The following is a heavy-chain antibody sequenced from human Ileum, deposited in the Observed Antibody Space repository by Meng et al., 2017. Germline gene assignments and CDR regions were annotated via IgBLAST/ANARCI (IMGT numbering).Heavy chain of an antibody. Sequence: QWQREEAGPGMVEPSWTLSLPCPVSGRSISSSDWWSWVRQPPGKGLEWIAEMNLGGSPNYNPSLKSRVTMSVDKSNDHLSLQLTSVAAADTAVYYCAHIFDSWGQGTLVTVSS. CDR3: AHIFDS. V-gene: IGHV4-4*02. J-gene: IGHJ4*02. CDR1: GRSISSSDW. CDR2: MNLGGSP.